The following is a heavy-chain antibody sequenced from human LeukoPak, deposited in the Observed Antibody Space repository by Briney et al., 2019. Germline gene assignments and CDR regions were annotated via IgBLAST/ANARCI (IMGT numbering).Heavy chain of an antibody. CDR2: NIPIFGTA. CDR1: GGTFSSYA. V-gene: IGHV1-69*05. CDR3: ARVGLTAGYNWFDP. Sequence: GASVKVSCKASGGTFSSYAISWVRQAPGQGLEWMGGNIPIFGTANYAQKFQGRVTITTDESTSTAYIELSSLRSEDTAVYYCARVGLTAGYNWFDPWGQGTLVTVSS. J-gene: IGHJ5*02. D-gene: IGHD2-21*02.